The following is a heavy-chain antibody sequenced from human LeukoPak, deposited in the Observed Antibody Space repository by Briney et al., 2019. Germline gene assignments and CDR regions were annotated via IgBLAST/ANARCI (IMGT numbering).Heavy chain of an antibody. J-gene: IGHJ4*02. V-gene: IGHV3-9*01. CDR2: ISWNSGSI. Sequence: GGSLRLSCAASGFTFDDYAMHWVRQAPGKGLEWVSGISWNSGSIGYADSAKGRFTISRDNAKNSLYLQMNSLRAEDTALYYCAKSRYSSILYYFDYWGQGTLVTVSS. CDR1: GFTFDDYA. D-gene: IGHD6-13*01. CDR3: AKSRYSSILYYFDY.